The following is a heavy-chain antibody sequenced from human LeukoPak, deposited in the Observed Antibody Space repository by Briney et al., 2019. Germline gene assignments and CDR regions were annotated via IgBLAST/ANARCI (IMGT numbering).Heavy chain of an antibody. J-gene: IGHJ4*02. V-gene: IGHV3-48*04. CDR3: ARDLGGSSKPDY. D-gene: IGHD1-26*01. CDR1: GFTFSSYS. CDR2: ISSSGSPI. Sequence: GGSLRLSCAASGFTFSSYSMNWVRQAPGKGLEWVSYISSSGSPIYCADSVKGRFTTSRDSAKNSLDLQMNSLRVEDTAVYYCARDLGGSSKPDYWGQGTLVTVSS.